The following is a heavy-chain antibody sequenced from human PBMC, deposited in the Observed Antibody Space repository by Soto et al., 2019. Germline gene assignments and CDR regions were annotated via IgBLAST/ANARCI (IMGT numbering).Heavy chain of an antibody. V-gene: IGHV2-70*01. Sequence: GPTLVNPTQTLTLTCTFSGFSLSTSGMCVSWIRQPPGKALEWLALIDWDDDKYYSTSLKTRLTISKDTSKNQVVLTMTNMDPVDTATYYCARSFTPTWNLCYYYGMDVWGQGTTVTVSS. CDR2: IDWDDDK. J-gene: IGHJ6*02. CDR3: ARSFTPTWNLCYYYGMDV. CDR1: GFSLSTSGMC. D-gene: IGHD1-7*01.